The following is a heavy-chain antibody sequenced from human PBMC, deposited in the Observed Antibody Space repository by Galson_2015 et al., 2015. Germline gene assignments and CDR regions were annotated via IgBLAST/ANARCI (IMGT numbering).Heavy chain of an antibody. CDR3: VRDIRGYIYGFLEEYGLDV. D-gene: IGHD5-18*01. CDR2: IYTGGTT. CDR1: GFSVSSNY. V-gene: IGHV3-53*01. Sequence: SLRLSCAASGFSVSSNYMSWVRQAPGKGLEWVSVIYTGGTTYYADSVNGRFTISRDNSNNTLYLQMNSLRAEDTAVYYCVRDIRGYIYGFLEEYGLDVWGQGTTVIVSS. J-gene: IGHJ6*02.